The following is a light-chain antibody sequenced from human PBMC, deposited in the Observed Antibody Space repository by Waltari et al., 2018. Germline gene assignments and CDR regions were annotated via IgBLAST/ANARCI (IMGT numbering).Light chain of an antibody. CDR3: SSFSVSNTYV. Sequence: SWYQQQPDKAPRLIIYDVRRRPPGVPSRFSASMSGNSASLIISGLQAEDEADYYCSSFSVSNTYVFGSGTTVTVL. CDR2: DVR. J-gene: IGLJ1*01. V-gene: IGLV2-11*03.